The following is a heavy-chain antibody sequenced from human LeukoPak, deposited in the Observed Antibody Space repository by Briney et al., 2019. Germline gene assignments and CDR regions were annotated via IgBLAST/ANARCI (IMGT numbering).Heavy chain of an antibody. CDR2: IFPGGST. Sequence: PSETLSLTCAVSRGSIFSSNWWSWVRQPPGKGLEWIGQIFPGGSTTYSPSLKSRVTISVDKSKNQFSLNLTSVTAADTAVYYCARAVEMATVYYFDYWGQGTLVTVSS. V-gene: IGHV4-4*02. J-gene: IGHJ4*02. CDR1: RGSIFSSNW. CDR3: ARAVEMATVYYFDY. D-gene: IGHD5-24*01.